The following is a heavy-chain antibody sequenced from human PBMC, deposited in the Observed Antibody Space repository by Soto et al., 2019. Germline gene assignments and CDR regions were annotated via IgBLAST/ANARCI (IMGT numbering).Heavy chain of an antibody. V-gene: IGHV1-69*01. Sequence: QVQLVQSGPEVKKPGSSVKVSCKASGDTFNSYVITWVRQAPGQGLEWLGGNITAFGTTSYAQNFQDRLTITANEAATTDHMELSSLTSDNPAMYYCTRSYGYTFGGSLDNWGQGTLVTVSS. CDR2: NITAFGTT. D-gene: IGHD5-18*01. CDR1: GDTFNSYV. J-gene: IGHJ4*02. CDR3: TRSYGYTFGGSLDN.